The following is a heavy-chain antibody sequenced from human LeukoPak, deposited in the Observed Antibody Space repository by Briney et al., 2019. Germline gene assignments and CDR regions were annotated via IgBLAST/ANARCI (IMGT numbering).Heavy chain of an antibody. CDR2: ISGSGGST. V-gene: IGHV3-23*01. Sequence: GGSLRLSCAASGFTFSSYAMSWVRQAPGKGLGWVSAISGSGGSTYYADSVKGRFTISRDNSKNTLYLQMNSLRAEDTAVYYCAKMWYYYGSGEHFDYWGQGTLVTVSS. CDR1: GFTFSSYA. CDR3: AKMWYYYGSGEHFDY. J-gene: IGHJ4*02. D-gene: IGHD3-10*01.